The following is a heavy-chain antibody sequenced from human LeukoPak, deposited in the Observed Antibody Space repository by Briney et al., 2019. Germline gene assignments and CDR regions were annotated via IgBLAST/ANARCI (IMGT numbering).Heavy chain of an antibody. CDR3: ARGEPDPGQYYMDV. D-gene: IGHD1-26*01. CDR2: IYSGGST. V-gene: IGHV3-53*01. CDR1: GFSVSYNY. J-gene: IGHJ6*03. Sequence: PGGSLRLSCVASGFSVSYNYMSWVRQVPGKGLEWVSVIYSGGSTYYADSVKGRFTISRDNSKNTLYLQMNSLRAEDTAVYYCARGEPDPGQYYMDVWGKGTTVTISS.